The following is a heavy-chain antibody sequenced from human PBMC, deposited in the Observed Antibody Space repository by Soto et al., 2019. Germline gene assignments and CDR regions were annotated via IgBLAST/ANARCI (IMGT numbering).Heavy chain of an antibody. CDR1: GYSFTSYW. CDR2: IYPGDSDT. V-gene: IGHV5-51*01. CDR3: ARQTAATTYYYYYYGMDV. Sequence: GESLKISCKGSGYSFTSYWIGWVRQMPGKGLEWMGIIYPGDSDTRYSPSFQGQVTISADKSISTAYLQWYSLKASDTAMYYCARQTAATTYYYYYYGMDVWGQGTTVTVSS. J-gene: IGHJ6*02. D-gene: IGHD2-15*01.